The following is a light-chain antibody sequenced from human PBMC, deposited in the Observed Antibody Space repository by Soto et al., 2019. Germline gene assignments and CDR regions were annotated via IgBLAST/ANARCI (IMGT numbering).Light chain of an antibody. CDR3: QHYGTSLT. J-gene: IGKJ4*01. CDR1: QSVRADY. CDR2: GAS. Sequence: EIVLTQSPDTLSLSPGERATLSCRASQSVRADYLTWYQQRLGQPPRLLIYGASNRATGIPDRFSGSGSGTDFTLTISRLEPEDFAVYYCQHYGTSLTFGSGAKVEI. V-gene: IGKV3-20*01.